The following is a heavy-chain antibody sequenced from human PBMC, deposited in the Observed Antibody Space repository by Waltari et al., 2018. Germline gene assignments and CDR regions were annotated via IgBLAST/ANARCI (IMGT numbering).Heavy chain of an antibody. CDR1: GFTFSDYA. CDR2: ISGSGDSP. CDR3: AKDWRRRLDYLDWLLFALDY. J-gene: IGHJ4*02. Sequence: EMQLLESGGGLVQPGGSLRLSCEGSGFTFSDYAMSLVRKAPGKGLEWVSAISGSGDSPYYAESVKGRFTISRDKSKNTLYLQMNSLRAEDTAVYYCAKDWRRRLDYLDWLLFALDYWGQGTLVTVSS. D-gene: IGHD3-9*01. V-gene: IGHV3-23*01.